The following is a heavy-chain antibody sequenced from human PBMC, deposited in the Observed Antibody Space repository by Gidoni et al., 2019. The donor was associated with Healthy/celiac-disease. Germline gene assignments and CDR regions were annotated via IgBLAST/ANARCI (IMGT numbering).Heavy chain of an antibody. CDR3: ARHGEGLPRYYYYYGMDV. Sequence: QLQLQESGPGLVKPSETPSLTCTVSGAFISSSRYHWGCIRQPPGKGLEWIGSIYYRGSTYYNPSLKSRVTISVDTSKNQFSLKLSSVTAADTAVYYCARHGEGLPRYYYYYGMDVWGQGTTVTVSS. D-gene: IGHD3-3*01. CDR1: GAFISSSRYH. V-gene: IGHV4-39*01. CDR2: IYYRGST. J-gene: IGHJ6*02.